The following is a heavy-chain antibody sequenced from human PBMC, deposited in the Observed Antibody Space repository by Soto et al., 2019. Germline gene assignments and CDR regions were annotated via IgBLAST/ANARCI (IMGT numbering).Heavy chain of an antibody. V-gene: IGHV3-30*18. CDR3: AKERNSSSWYFDY. CDR2: ISYDGSNK. D-gene: IGHD6-13*01. J-gene: IGHJ4*02. Sequence: GGSLRLSCAASGFTFSSYGMHWVRQAPGKGLERVAVISYDGSNKHYADSVKGRFTISRDNSKNTLYLQMNSLRAEDTAVYYCAKERNSSSWYFDYWGQGTLVTVSS. CDR1: GFTFSSYG.